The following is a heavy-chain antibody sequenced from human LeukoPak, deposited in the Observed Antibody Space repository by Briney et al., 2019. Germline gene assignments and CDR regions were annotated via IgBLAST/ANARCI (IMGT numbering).Heavy chain of an antibody. CDR1: GFTFGSYW. Sequence: GGSLRLSCAASGFTFGSYWMSWVRQAPGKGLEWVANIKQDGSEKYYVDSVKGRFTISRDNAKNSLYLQMNSLRAEDTAVYYCARVKTDYFDYWGQGTLVTASS. J-gene: IGHJ4*02. V-gene: IGHV3-7*04. CDR3: ARVKTDYFDY. CDR2: IKQDGSEK.